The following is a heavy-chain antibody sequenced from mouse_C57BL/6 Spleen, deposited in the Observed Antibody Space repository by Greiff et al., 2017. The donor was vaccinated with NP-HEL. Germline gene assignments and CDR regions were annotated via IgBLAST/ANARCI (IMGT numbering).Heavy chain of an antibody. J-gene: IGHJ1*03. CDR3: ARGAIYYDYGGYFDV. Sequence: VQLVESGPGLVAPSQSLSITCTVSGFSLTSYGVHWVRQPPGKGLEWLVVIWSDGSTTYNSALKSRLSISKDNSKSHVFLKMNSLQTDDTAMYYCARGAIYYDYGGYFDVWGTGTTVTVSS. V-gene: IGHV2-6*03. CDR1: GFSLTSYG. D-gene: IGHD2-4*01. CDR2: IWSDGST.